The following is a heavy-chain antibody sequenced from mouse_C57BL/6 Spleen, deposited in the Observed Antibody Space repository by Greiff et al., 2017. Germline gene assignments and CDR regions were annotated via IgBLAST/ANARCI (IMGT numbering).Heavy chain of an antibody. CDR2: ISGGGGNT. V-gene: IGHV5-9*01. Sequence: EVQVVESGGGLVKPGGSLKLSCAASGFTFSSYTMSWVRQTPEKRLEWVATISGGGGNTYYPDSVTGRFTISRDNAKNTLYLQMSSLRSDDTALYYCARQRDDYYFDYWGQGTTLTVSS. D-gene: IGHD2-4*01. J-gene: IGHJ2*01. CDR1: GFTFSSYT. CDR3: ARQRDDYYFDY.